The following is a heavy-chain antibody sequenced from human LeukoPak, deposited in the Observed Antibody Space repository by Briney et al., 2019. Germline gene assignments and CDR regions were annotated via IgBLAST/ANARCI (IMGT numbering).Heavy chain of an antibody. CDR1: GVSFSNYW. CDR3: ARGYDFNRHPFDY. V-gene: IGHV3-7*01. CDR2: VKQDGSEQ. D-gene: IGHD3-3*01. Sequence: GGSLRLSCVGSGVSFSNYWMSWVRQALGKGLEWVANVKQDGSEQYYVDSVKGRFTISRDNGKNSLYLQMNSLRAEDTALYHCARGYDFNRHPFDYWGQGTLVTVSS. J-gene: IGHJ4*02.